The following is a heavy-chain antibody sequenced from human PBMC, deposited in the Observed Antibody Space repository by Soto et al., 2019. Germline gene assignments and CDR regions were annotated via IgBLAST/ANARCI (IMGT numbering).Heavy chain of an antibody. CDR2: IYYSGST. V-gene: IGHV4-61*08. CDR3: ASFWNEGYYGMDV. CDR1: GGSISSGGYY. J-gene: IGHJ6*02. Sequence: SETLSLTCTFSGGSISSGGYYWSWIRQHPGKGLEWIGYIYYSGSTNYNPSLKSRVTISVDTSKNQFSLKVSSVTAADTAVYYCASFWNEGYYGMDVWGQGTTVTVSS. D-gene: IGHD1-1*01.